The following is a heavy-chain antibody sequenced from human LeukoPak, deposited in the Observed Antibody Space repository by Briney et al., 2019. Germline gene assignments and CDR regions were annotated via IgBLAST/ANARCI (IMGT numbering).Heavy chain of an antibody. J-gene: IGHJ4*02. CDR2: ISGYNGNT. CDR3: ARSGRGTYYYFDL. Sequence: ASVKVSCKASGYTFTSYGISWVRQAPGQGLEWMGWISGYNGNTNYAQKFQGRVSMTADTSTSTAYIELRSLRSDDTAVYYCARSGRGTYYYFDLWGQGTLVTVSS. D-gene: IGHD1-26*01. V-gene: IGHV1-18*01. CDR1: GYTFTSYG.